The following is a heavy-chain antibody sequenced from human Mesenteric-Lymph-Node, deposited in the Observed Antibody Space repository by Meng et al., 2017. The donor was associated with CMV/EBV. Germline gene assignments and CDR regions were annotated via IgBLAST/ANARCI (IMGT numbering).Heavy chain of an antibody. CDR2: TYYRSQWYN. D-gene: IGHD6-13*01. CDR3: TRKAAAEYYFDH. V-gene: IGHV6-1*01. J-gene: IGHJ4*02. CDR1: EDSVSSNSSA. Sequence: SEPLSLPCAIPEDSVSSNSSAWNWIRQSPSRGLEWLGRTYYRSQWYNDYAVSVKSRITINPDTSKNQFSLQLNSVTPEDSAIYDCTRKAAAEYYFDHWGRGTLVTVSS.